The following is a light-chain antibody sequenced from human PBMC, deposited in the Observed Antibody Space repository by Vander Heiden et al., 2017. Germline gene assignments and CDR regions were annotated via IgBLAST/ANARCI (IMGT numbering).Light chain of an antibody. V-gene: IGKV1-33*01. CDR3: QQYHSIPLT. Sequence: DRQLTHSPSSLPASLGDRVTITGQDSQDISDSLDWYQQKPGKAPEALIYDAANLETGVSSRFRGSGSGTNFNLIISSLQAEDIAVYYCQQYHSIPLTFGGGTKVEI. CDR2: DAA. J-gene: IGKJ4*01. CDR1: QDISDS.